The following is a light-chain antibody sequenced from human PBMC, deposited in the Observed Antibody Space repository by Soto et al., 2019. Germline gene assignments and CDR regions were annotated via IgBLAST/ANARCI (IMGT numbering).Light chain of an antibody. CDR2: NNN. V-gene: IGLV1-44*01. CDR1: SSNIGSIT. CDR3: AAWDDSLNGYV. J-gene: IGLJ1*01. Sequence: QLVLTQPPSASGTPGQRVTISCSGSSSNIGSITVNWFQHLPGTAPKLLIYNNNQRPSGVPDRFSGSKSGTSASLAISGLQSEDEADYYCAAWDDSLNGYVFGTGTKVTVL.